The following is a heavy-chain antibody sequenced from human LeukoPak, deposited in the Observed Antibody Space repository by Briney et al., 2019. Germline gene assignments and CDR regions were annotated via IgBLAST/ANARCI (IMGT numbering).Heavy chain of an antibody. Sequence: GGSLRLSCAASGFTFSSYWMSWVRQAPGKGLEWVANIKQDGSEKYYVDSVKGRFTISRDNAKNSLYLQMNSLRAEDTAVYYCARDHEDIVVVPAAMTRYYYYYYMDVWGKGTTVTISS. CDR1: GFTFSSYW. J-gene: IGHJ6*03. D-gene: IGHD2-2*01. V-gene: IGHV3-7*01. CDR3: ARDHEDIVVVPAAMTRYYYYYYMDV. CDR2: IKQDGSEK.